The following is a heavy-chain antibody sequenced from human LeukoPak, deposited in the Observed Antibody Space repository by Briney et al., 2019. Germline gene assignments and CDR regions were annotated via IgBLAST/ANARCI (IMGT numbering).Heavy chain of an antibody. CDR1: GYTFTSYG. CDR3: ARDLYYYDSSGYYSGTP. D-gene: IGHD3-22*01. Sequence: ASVKVSCKASGYTFTSYGISWVRQAPGQGLEWMGWISAYNGNTNYAQKLQGRVTMTTDTSTSTAYMELRSLRSDDTAVYYRARDLYYYDSSGYYSGTPWGQGTLVTVSS. V-gene: IGHV1-18*01. CDR2: ISAYNGNT. J-gene: IGHJ5*02.